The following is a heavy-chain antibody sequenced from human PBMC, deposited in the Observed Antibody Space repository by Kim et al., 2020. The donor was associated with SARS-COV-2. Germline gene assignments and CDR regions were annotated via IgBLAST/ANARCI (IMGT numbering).Heavy chain of an antibody. D-gene: IGHD3-22*01. CDR3: ARGQYYDSSGYYREYFQH. Sequence: ASVKVSCKASGYTFTSYGISWVRQPPGQGLEWMGWISAYNGNTNYAQKLQGRVTMTTDTSTSTAYMELRSLRSDDTAVYYCARGQYYDSSGYYREYFQHWGQGTLVTVSS. CDR2: ISAYNGNT. V-gene: IGHV1-18*01. J-gene: IGHJ1*01. CDR1: GYTFTSYG.